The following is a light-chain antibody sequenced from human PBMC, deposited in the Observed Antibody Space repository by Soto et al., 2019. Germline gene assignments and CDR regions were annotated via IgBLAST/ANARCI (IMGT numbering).Light chain of an antibody. CDR3: QHSNDWPPAFT. CDR1: QSLNRS. V-gene: IGKV3D-15*01. J-gene: IGKJ3*01. Sequence: EILMTQTPATLSVSPGERATLSCRASQSLNRSLAWYQQKHGQAPRLIIYGASTRASGIPARFSGSGSGTEFTLTISSLQSEDFALYYCQHSNDWPPAFTFGPGTKVDL. CDR2: GAS.